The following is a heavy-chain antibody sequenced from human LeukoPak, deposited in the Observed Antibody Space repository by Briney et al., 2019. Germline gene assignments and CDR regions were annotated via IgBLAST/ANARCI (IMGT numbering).Heavy chain of an antibody. V-gene: IGHV3-48*04. J-gene: IGHJ6*03. CDR2: ISSSSATI. CDR3: ARAYDWSYYYYMDV. CDR1: GFTFSTYS. Sequence: PGGSLRLSCAASGFTFSTYSMNWVRQAPGKGLEWVSYISSSSATIYYADSVKGRFTVSRDNAKNSLYLQVNSLRAEDTAVYYCARAYDWSYYYYMDVWGKGTTVTVSS. D-gene: IGHD3-16*01.